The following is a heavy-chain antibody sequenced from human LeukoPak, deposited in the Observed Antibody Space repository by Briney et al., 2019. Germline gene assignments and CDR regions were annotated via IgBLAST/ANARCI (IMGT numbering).Heavy chain of an antibody. CDR2: IYPGDSDT. D-gene: IGHD6-13*01. CDR1: GYSFTSYW. J-gene: IGHJ6*03. CDR3: ARLAGSWYYYYYYMDV. V-gene: IGHV5-51*01. Sequence: GESLKISCKGSGYSFTSYWIGWVRQMPGKGLEWMGIIYPGDSDTRYSPSFQGQVTISADKSVSTAYLQWSSLKASDTAMYYCARLAGSWYYYYYYMDVWGKGTTVTVSS.